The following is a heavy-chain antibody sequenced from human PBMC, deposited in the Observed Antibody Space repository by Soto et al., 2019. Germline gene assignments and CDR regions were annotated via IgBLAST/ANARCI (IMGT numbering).Heavy chain of an antibody. CDR3: AVLIEFRSSSFFDY. CDR1: GFSLSTSGVG. J-gene: IGHJ4*02. D-gene: IGHD6-6*01. CDR2: IYWDDDN. Sequence: SGPTLVNPTQTLTLTCTFSGFSLSTSGVGVGWIRQPPGKALEWLALIYWDDDNRYSPSLQSRLTITKDTSKNQVVLTMTNMDPVDTATHYCAVLIEFRSSSFFDYWGQGTLVTVSS. V-gene: IGHV2-5*02.